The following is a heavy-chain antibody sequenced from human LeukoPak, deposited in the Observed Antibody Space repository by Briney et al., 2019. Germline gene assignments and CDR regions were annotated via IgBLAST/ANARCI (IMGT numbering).Heavy chain of an antibody. D-gene: IGHD5-24*01. J-gene: IGHJ4*02. CDR1: GYTFTSNY. CDR3: ARGGWLQSSPTDY. CDR2: ISPNSGTT. Sequence: ASVKLSCKASGYTFTSNYMHWVRQAPGQGLEWMGIISPNSGTTSYAQKFQGRVTMTRDMSTSTVYMELSSLRSEDTAVYYCARGGWLQSSPTDYWGQGTLVTVSS. V-gene: IGHV1-46*01.